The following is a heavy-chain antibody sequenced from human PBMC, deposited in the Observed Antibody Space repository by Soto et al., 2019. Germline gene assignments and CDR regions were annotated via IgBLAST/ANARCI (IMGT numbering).Heavy chain of an antibody. CDR2: IWYDGSNK. D-gene: IGHD1-7*01. CDR3: ARAQGKYNWNYDPFDY. Sequence: GGSLRLSCAASGFTFSSYGMHWVRQAPGKGLEWVAVIWYDGSNKYYADSVKGRFTISRDNSKNTLYLQMNSLRAEDTAVNYCARAQGKYNWNYDPFDYWGQGTLVTVSS. V-gene: IGHV3-33*01. J-gene: IGHJ4*02. CDR1: GFTFSSYG.